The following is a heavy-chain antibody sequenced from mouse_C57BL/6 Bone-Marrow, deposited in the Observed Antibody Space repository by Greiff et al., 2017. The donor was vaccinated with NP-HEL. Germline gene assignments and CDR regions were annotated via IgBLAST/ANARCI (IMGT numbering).Heavy chain of an antibody. Sequence: QVQLKQSGAELVKPGASVKISCKASGYAFSSYWMNWVKERPGKGLEWIGQIYPGDGDTKYNGKFKGKATLTADNSSSTAYMQVSSLTSEDSAVSFCARGDYGSSRFGYAMDYWGQGTSVTVSS. CDR3: ARGDYGSSRFGYAMDY. V-gene: IGHV1-80*01. CDR1: GYAFSSYW. CDR2: IYPGDGDT. D-gene: IGHD1-1*01. J-gene: IGHJ4*01.